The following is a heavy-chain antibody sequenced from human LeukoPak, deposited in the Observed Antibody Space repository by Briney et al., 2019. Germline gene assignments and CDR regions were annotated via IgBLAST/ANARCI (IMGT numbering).Heavy chain of an antibody. CDR2: INHSGST. V-gene: IGHV4-34*01. CDR1: GGSFSGYY. J-gene: IGHJ6*04. Sequence: NASETLSLTCAVYGGSFSGYYWSWIRQPPGKGLEWIGEINHSGSTNYNPSLKSRVTISVDTSKNQFSLKLSSVTAADTAAYYCARGPTGPSDVWGKGTTVTVSS. CDR3: ARGPTGPSDV.